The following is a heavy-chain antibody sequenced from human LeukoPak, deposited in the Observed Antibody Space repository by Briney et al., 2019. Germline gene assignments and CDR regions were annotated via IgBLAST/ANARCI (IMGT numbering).Heavy chain of an antibody. D-gene: IGHD6-6*01. CDR2: ISAYNGNT. CDR3: ARTSIAARPDWFDP. CDR1: GYTFTSCG. J-gene: IGHJ5*02. Sequence: ASVKVSCKASGYTFTSCGISWVRQAPGQGLEWMGWISAYNGNTNYAQKLQGRVTTTTDASTSTAYMELRSLRSDDTAVYYCARTSIAARPDWFDPWGQGTLVTVSS. V-gene: IGHV1-18*01.